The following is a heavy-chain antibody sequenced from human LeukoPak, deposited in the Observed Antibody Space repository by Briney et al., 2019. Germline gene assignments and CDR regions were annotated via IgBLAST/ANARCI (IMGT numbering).Heavy chain of an antibody. Sequence: TGGSLRLSCAASGFTFSSYAMSWVRQAPGKGLEWVSAISGGGGSTYYADSVKGRFTISRDNSKNTLYLQMNSLRAEDTAVYYCAKAALPIVVVTASMIDYWGQGTLVTVSS. CDR3: AKAALPIVVVTASMIDY. V-gene: IGHV3-23*01. D-gene: IGHD2-21*02. CDR2: ISGGGGST. J-gene: IGHJ4*02. CDR1: GFTFSSYA.